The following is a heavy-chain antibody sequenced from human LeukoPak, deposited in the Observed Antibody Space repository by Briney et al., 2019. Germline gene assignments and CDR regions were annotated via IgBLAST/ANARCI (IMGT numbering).Heavy chain of an antibody. Sequence: GGSLRLSCAASGFTFSSYGMHWVRQAPGKGLEWVAFIRYDGSNKYYADSVKGRFTISRDNSKNTLYLQMNSLRAEATAVYYCAKGSGYSYGSYDYWRQGTLVTVSS. V-gene: IGHV3-30*02. D-gene: IGHD5-18*01. CDR1: GFTFSSYG. CDR3: AKGSGYSYGSYDY. J-gene: IGHJ4*02. CDR2: IRYDGSNK.